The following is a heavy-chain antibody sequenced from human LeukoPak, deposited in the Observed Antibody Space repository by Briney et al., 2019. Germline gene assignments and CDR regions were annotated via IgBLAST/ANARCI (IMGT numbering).Heavy chain of an antibody. D-gene: IGHD3-10*01. V-gene: IGHV4-61*09. Sequence: SETLSLTCTVSGGSISSGSYYWSWIRQPAGKGLEWIGHIYTSGSTNYNPSLKSRVTISVDTSKNQFSLKLSSVTAADTAVYYCARVVRGVLYYMDVWGKGTTVTISS. CDR1: GGSISSGSYY. CDR3: ARVVRGVLYYMDV. J-gene: IGHJ6*03. CDR2: IYTSGST.